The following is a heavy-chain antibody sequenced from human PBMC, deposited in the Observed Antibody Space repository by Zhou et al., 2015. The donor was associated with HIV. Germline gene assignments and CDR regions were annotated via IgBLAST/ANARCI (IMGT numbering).Heavy chain of an antibody. J-gene: IGHJ4*02. CDR2: INGDNGKT. Sequence: QVPLVQSGAEVKKPGSSVKISCEASGGTFTDVALTWVRQAPGQGLEWVGGINGDNGKTRYAQKFQGRVTLTTDRSTKTAFMELRNLRSDDAATYYCATDDIGGYHSFNHWGQGTRVSVSS. V-gene: IGHV1-18*04. D-gene: IGHD3-22*01. CDR1: GGTFTDVA. CDR3: ATDDIGGYHSFNH.